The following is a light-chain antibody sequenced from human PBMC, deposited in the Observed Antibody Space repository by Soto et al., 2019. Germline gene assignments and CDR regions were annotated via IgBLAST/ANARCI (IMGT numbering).Light chain of an antibody. V-gene: IGKV4-1*01. CDR2: WAS. CDR3: QQYNHWRSIS. Sequence: DIVMTQSPDSLAVSLGERATINCKSSQSVLYSPNNKNYLAWYQQKPGQPPKLLIYWASTRESGVSARFSGSGSGTDFTLTISSLQSEDFAVYYCQQYNHWRSISFGQGTRLEIK. J-gene: IGKJ5*01. CDR1: QSVLYSPNNKNY.